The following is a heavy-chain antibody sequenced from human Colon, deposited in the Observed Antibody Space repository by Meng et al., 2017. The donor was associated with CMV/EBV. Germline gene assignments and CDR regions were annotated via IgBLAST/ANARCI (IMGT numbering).Heavy chain of an antibody. Sequence: YGIVWVRRGGDQGLEWMGWINVKDGSTSYAENVHAPLTLTTAPSTGTAYLDLRSLRSNDTAVYFCARSLGYCSSGTCYTNWFDPWGQGTLVTVSS. CDR2: INVKDGST. D-gene: IGHD2-15*01. CDR1: YG. J-gene: IGHJ5*02. CDR3: ARSLGYCSSGTCYTNWFDP. V-gene: IGHV1-18*01.